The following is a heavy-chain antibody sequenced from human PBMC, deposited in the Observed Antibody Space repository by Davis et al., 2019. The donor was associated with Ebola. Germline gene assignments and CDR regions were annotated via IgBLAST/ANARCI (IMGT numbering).Heavy chain of an antibody. D-gene: IGHD3-9*01. V-gene: IGHV4-31*03. CDR1: GGSISSGGYY. J-gene: IGHJ4*02. Sequence: SETLSLTCTVSGGSISSGGYYWSWIRQHPGKGLEWIGYIYYSGSTYYNPSLKSRVTISVDTSKNQFSLKLSSVTAADTAVYYCARAGGYYDILTGYLGDYFDYWGQGTLVTVSS. CDR3: ARAGGYYDILTGYLGDYFDY. CDR2: IYYSGST.